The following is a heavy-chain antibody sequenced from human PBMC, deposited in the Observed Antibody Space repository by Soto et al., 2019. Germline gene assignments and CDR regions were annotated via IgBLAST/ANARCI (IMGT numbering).Heavy chain of an antibody. CDR3: ARWGTTGGLEV. CDR2: TSYDGSNN. J-gene: IGHJ4*02. D-gene: IGHD3-16*01. V-gene: IGHV3-33*05. CDR1: GFTFRSYV. Sequence: QVHLVESGGGVVQPGTSLRLSCVGSGFTFRSYVIHWVRQAPGKGLEWVALTSYDGSNNFYGDSVNGRFTISRDNSRNTVELQMDSLRLEDTALYYCARWGTTGGLEVWGQGTLVSVSS.